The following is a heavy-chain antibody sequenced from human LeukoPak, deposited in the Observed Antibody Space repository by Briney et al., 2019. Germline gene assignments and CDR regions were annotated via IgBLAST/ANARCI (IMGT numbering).Heavy chain of an antibody. J-gene: IGHJ4*02. CDR1: GFTFSSYN. D-gene: IGHD6-19*01. V-gene: IGHV3-21*04. Sequence: GGSLRLSCETSGFTFSSYNMNWVRQAPGKGLEWVSSISSSGSYINYADSVKGRFTISRDNAKNSLYLQMNGLRAEDTAVYYCARDPNCSGWYGCFVDYWGQGTLVTVSS. CDR3: ARDPNCSGWYGCFVDY. CDR2: ISSSGSYI.